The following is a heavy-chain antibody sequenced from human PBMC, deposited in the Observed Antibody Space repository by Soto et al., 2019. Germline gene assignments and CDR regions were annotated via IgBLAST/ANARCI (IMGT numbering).Heavy chain of an antibody. D-gene: IGHD6-13*01. CDR1: GFTFSSYW. Sequence: GXSLRLSCAASGFTFSSYWMHWFRQAPVKGLVWVSRINSDGSSTSYADSVKGRFTISRDNAKNTLYLQMNSLRAEDTAVYYCAAGIAASDYWGQGTLVTVSS. J-gene: IGHJ4*02. CDR3: AAGIAASDY. V-gene: IGHV3-74*01. CDR2: INSDGSST.